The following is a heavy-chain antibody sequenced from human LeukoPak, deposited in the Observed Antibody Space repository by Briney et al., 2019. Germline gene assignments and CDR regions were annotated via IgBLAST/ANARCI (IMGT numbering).Heavy chain of an antibody. CDR1: GYTFTSYY. Sequence: ASVKVSCKASGYTFTSYYMHWVRQAPGQGLEWMGIINPSGGSTSYAQKFQGRVTMTRDTSTSTVYMELSSLRSEDTAVYYCSRDIPSRIAVAGTWAFDTWGQGTMVTVSS. V-gene: IGHV1-46*01. CDR3: SRDIPSRIAVAGTWAFDT. J-gene: IGHJ3*02. D-gene: IGHD6-19*01. CDR2: INPSGGST.